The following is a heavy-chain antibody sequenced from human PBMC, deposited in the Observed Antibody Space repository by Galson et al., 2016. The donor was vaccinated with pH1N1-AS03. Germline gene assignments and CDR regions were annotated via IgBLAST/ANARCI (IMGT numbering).Heavy chain of an antibody. V-gene: IGHV4-4*07. J-gene: IGHJ4*02. CDR3: AAYKYVDTYFDN. CDR1: GGSITNHY. Sequence: SETLSLTCTVSGGSITNHYWSWLRQPAGKGAEWIGRIYSSGATYCNPALKSRVTMSVDTSKNQFSLRLRSVTAADTAVYYCAAYKYVDTYFDNWGQGTLVTVSS. D-gene: IGHD1-1*01. CDR2: IYSSGAT.